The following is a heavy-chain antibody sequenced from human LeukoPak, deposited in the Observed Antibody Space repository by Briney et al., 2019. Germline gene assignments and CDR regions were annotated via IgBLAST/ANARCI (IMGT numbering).Heavy chain of an antibody. CDR1: GFTFSRLW. Sequence: GGSLRLSCAASGFTFSRLWMHWVRQPPGKGLVWVSRIDTDGTTTTYADSVKGRFTISRDNAKNTVYLQMNSLRAEHRAVYYCATLNSFGTDYWGQGVLVTVSS. D-gene: IGHD5-18*01. J-gene: IGHJ4*02. V-gene: IGHV3-74*01. CDR3: ATLNSFGTDY. CDR2: IDTDGTTT.